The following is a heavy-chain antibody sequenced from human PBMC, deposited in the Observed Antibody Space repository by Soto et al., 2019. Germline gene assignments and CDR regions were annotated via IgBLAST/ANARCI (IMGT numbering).Heavy chain of an antibody. CDR3: AKVGLFRNEYMGVVRGDD. V-gene: IGHV3-23*01. CDR2: ITDGGGST. J-gene: IGHJ4*02. CDR1: GFTFGRYA. D-gene: IGHD6-6*01. Sequence: EVQLLESGGGLVQPGGSLRLSCAASGFTFGRYAMSWVRQAPGKGLGWVSGITDGGGSTFYANSLQGRFTNSRDNSKNTLYLLMSSLTAADTATYYCAKVGLFRNEYMGVVRGDDWGQGTLVTVSA.